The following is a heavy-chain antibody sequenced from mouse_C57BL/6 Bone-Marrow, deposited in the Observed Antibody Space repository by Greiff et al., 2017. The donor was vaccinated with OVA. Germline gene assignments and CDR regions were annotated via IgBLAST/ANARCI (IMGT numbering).Heavy chain of an antibody. D-gene: IGHD6-1*01. V-gene: IGHV1-55*01. CDR1: GYTFTSYW. CDR2: IYPGSGST. CDR3: ARAQPLLSYWYFDV. Sequence: VQLQQPGAELVKPGASVKMSCKASGYTFTSYWITWVKQRPGQGLEWIGDIYPGSGSTNYNEKFKSKATLTVDTSSSTAYMQLSSLTSEDSAVYYCARAQPLLSYWYFDVWGTGTTVTVSS. J-gene: IGHJ1*03.